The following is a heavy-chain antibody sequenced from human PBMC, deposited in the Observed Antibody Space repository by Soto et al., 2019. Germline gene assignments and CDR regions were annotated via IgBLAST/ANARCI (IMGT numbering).Heavy chain of an antibody. J-gene: IGHJ5*02. D-gene: IGHD3-10*01. CDR2: IYYSGST. CDR1: GGSISSGGYY. Sequence: QVQLQESGPGLVKPSQTLSLTCTVSGGSISSGGYYWSWIRQHPGKGLEWIGYIYYSGSTYYNLSLKSRVTISVDTSKNQFSLKLSSVTAADTAVYYCASGGSGSYLSWFDPWGQGTLVTVSS. CDR3: ASGGSGSYLSWFDP. V-gene: IGHV4-31*03.